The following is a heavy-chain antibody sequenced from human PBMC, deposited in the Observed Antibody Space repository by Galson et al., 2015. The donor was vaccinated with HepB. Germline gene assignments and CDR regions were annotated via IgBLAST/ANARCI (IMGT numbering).Heavy chain of an antibody. Sequence: SLRLSCTASGFTFSTYAMHWVRQAPGKGLEFVSTINSNGGSTYYADSVKGRFTISRDNSENTLYLQMSSLRPEDTAVYFCVKDRYAYGYYDFWGQGTLVTVSP. CDR1: GFTFSTYA. D-gene: IGHD5-18*01. CDR2: INSNGGST. V-gene: IGHV3-64D*06. J-gene: IGHJ4*02. CDR3: VKDRYAYGYYDF.